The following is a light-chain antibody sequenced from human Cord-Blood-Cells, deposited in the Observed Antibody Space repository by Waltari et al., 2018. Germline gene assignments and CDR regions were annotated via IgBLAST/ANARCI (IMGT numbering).Light chain of an antibody. Sequence: IVLTQSTATLSLCPGEIATLSCRASQSVSSYLAWYQQKPGQAPRLLIYDASNRATGIPARFSGSGSGTDFTLTISSLEPEDFAVYYCQQRSNWLTFGGGTKVEIK. V-gene: IGKV3-11*01. J-gene: IGKJ4*01. CDR2: DAS. CDR3: QQRSNWLT. CDR1: QSVSSY.